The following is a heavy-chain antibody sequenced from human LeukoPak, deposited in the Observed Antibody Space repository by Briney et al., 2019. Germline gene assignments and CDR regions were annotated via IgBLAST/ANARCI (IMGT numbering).Heavy chain of an antibody. Sequence: PSETLSLTCTVSGGSISSYYWSWIRQPPGKGLEWIGYIYYSRSTNYNPSLKSRVTISVDTSKNQFSLKLSSVTAADTAVYYCARSGMATNNAFDIWGQGTMVTVSS. J-gene: IGHJ3*02. CDR3: ARSGMATNNAFDI. D-gene: IGHD5-24*01. CDR1: GGSISSYY. CDR2: IYYSRST. V-gene: IGHV4-59*08.